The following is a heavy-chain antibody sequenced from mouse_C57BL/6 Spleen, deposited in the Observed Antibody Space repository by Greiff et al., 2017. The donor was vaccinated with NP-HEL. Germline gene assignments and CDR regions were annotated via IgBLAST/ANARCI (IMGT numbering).Heavy chain of an antibody. Sequence: QVQLQQPGAELVKPGASVKLSCKASGYTFTSYWMHWVKQRPGQGLEWIGMIHPNSGSTNYNEKFKSKATLTVDKASSTAYMQLCSLTSEDSAVYYCARTDYYGSGYLFAYWGQGTLVTVSA. J-gene: IGHJ3*01. CDR3: ARTDYYGSGYLFAY. CDR2: IHPNSGST. CDR1: GYTFTSYW. V-gene: IGHV1-64*01. D-gene: IGHD1-1*01.